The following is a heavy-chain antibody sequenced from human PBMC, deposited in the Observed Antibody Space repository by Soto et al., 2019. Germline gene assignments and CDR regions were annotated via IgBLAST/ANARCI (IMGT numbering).Heavy chain of an antibody. V-gene: IGHV1-18*01. Sequence: QVQLTQSGTEVKKPGASLKVSCKAYGYTFTGYGMNWVRQAPGQGLEWMGWISAHNGNTNYAQKFQDRVSLTFDTSTSTVYMELTSLRPDDTAVYYCASNSGYSYFDHWGQGALVTVPT. CDR1: GYTFTGYG. CDR3: ASNSGYSYFDH. D-gene: IGHD2-15*01. J-gene: IGHJ4*02. CDR2: ISAHNGNT.